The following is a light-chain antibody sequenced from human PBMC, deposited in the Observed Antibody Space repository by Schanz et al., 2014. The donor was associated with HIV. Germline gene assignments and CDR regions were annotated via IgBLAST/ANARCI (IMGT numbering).Light chain of an antibody. J-gene: IGLJ3*02. CDR3: AAWDDSLNGWV. CDR1: SSNIGAGYA. Sequence: QSVLTQPPSLSGAPGQWVTVSCSGGSSNIGAGYAVHWDQQLPGTAPKLLIYGDNSRPSGVPDRFSGSDSGASASLAISGLQSEDEADYHCAAWDDSLNGWVFGGGTKLTVL. V-gene: IGLV1-40*01. CDR2: GDN.